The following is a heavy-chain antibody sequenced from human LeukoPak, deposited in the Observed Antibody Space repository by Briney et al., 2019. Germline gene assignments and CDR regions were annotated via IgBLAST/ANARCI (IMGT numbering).Heavy chain of an antibody. J-gene: IGHJ4*02. D-gene: IGHD5-12*01. CDR1: GGSFSGYY. CDR3: ARDRSGYSGYDFFDY. CDR2: INHSGST. V-gene: IGHV4-34*01. Sequence: SETLSLTCAVYGGSFSGYYWSWIRQPPGKGLEWIGEINHSGSTNYNPSLKSRVTISVDTSKNQFSLKLSSVTAADTAVYYCARDRSGYSGYDFFDYWGQGALVTVSS.